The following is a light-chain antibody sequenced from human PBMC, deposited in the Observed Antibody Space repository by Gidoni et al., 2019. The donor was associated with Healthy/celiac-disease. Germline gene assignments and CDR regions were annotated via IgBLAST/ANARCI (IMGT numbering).Light chain of an antibody. CDR1: KLGDKY. CDR2: QDS. J-gene: IGLJ2*01. V-gene: IGLV3-1*01. CDR3: QAWDSSTAV. Sequence: SYALTQPPSVSASPGQTASITCSGDKLGDKYACWYQQKPDQSPVLVIYQDSKRPSGIPERFSGSNSGNTATLTISGTQAMDEADYYCQAWDSSTAVFGGGTKLTVL.